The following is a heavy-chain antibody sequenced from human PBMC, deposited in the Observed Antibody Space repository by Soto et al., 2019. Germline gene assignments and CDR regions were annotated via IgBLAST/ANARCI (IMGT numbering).Heavy chain of an antibody. V-gene: IGHV3-23*01. J-gene: IGHJ4*02. Sequence: EVQLLESGGGLVQPGGSLRISCVASGFTFSSYAMTWVRQAPGKGLEWVASISVSGGSTYYADSVNGRFTISRDNSKNTLDLQMNSLRAEETAVYYCAKEISSGWYGVGNWGQGTLVTVSS. CDR1: GFTFSSYA. D-gene: IGHD6-19*01. CDR2: ISVSGGST. CDR3: AKEISSGWYGVGN.